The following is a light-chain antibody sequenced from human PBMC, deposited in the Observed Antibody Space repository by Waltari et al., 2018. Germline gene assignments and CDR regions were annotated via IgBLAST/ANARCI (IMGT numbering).Light chain of an antibody. V-gene: IGLV2-23*02. CDR2: EVS. CDR1: ISDVGNYNL. J-gene: IGLJ3*02. CDR3: CSYARYTSLV. Sequence: QSALSQPASVSGSPGQSITISCTGTISDVGNYNLVSWYQHHPGKAPKLILYEVSGRPSGVSNRFSGYKSGNTASLTISGLQAEDEADYYCCSYARYTSLVFGGGTRLTVL.